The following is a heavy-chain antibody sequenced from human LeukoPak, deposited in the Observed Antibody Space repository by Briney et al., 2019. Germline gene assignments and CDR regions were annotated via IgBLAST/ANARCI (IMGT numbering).Heavy chain of an antibody. J-gene: IGHJ4*02. CDR1: GFTFSSYS. Sequence: GGSLRLSCAASGFTFSSYSMNWVRQAPGKGLEWVSSISSSSSSYIYYADSVKGRFTISRDNAKNSLYLQMNSLRAEDTAVYYCAGVPVSAYYYDSSGPFDYWGQGTLVTVSS. D-gene: IGHD3-22*01. V-gene: IGHV3-21*01. CDR3: AGVPVSAYYYDSSGPFDY. CDR2: ISSSSSSYI.